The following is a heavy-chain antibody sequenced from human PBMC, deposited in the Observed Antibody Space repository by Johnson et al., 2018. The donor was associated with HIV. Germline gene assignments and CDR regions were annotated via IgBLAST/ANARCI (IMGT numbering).Heavy chain of an antibody. Sequence: QEQLVESGGDLVKPGGSLGLSCAASGFSFSDSAMHWVRQAPGKGLEWVAVISFDGSTIYYANSVEGRFTISRDNSKNTLYLQMNSLRVEDTAVYYCAKGVDYADYEGAFDIWGQGTTVTVSS. V-gene: IGHV3-30*14. CDR1: GFSFSDSA. D-gene: IGHD4-17*01. CDR3: AKGVDYADYEGAFDI. J-gene: IGHJ3*02. CDR2: ISFDGSTI.